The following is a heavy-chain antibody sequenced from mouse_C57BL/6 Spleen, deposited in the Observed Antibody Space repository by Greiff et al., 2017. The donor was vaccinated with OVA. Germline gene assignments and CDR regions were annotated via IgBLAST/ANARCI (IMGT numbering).Heavy chain of an antibody. D-gene: IGHD1-1*02. V-gene: IGHV1-55*01. CDR1: GYTFTSYW. CDR3: ARLGGGNYGYFDV. J-gene: IGHJ1*03. CDR2: IYPGSGST. Sequence: QVQLQQPGAELVKPGASVKMSCKASGYTFTSYWITWVKQRPGQGLAWIGDIYPGSGSTTYTETFKSKATLTVDTSSSTAYMQLSSLTSEDSAVYDCARLGGGNYGYFDVWGTGTTVTVSS.